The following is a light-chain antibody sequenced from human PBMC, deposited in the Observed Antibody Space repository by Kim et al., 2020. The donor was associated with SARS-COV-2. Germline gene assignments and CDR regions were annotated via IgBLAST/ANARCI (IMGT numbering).Light chain of an antibody. CDR3: QQYNDWPLLT. Sequence: GSPGERVTRSCRASQSVRNNLAWYQQRPGQAPRLLIYGASTRATDVSDRFSGSGSGTEFTLTIRSLQSEDLAVYYCQQYNDWPLLTFGGGTKVEIK. V-gene: IGKV3-15*01. CDR1: QSVRNN. J-gene: IGKJ4*01. CDR2: GAS.